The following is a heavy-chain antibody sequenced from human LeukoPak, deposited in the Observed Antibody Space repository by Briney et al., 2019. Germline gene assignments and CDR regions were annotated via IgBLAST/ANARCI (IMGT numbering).Heavy chain of an antibody. D-gene: IGHD6-19*01. CDR2: INPNSGGT. CDR3: ARSSSDHRLTRY. J-gene: IGHJ4*02. V-gene: IGHV1-2*02. Sequence: ASVKVSCKASGYTFTGYYMHWVRQAPGQGLEWMGWINPNSGGTKYAQKFQGRVTMTRDTSISTAYMELSRLRSDDTAVYYCARSSSDHRLTRYWGQGTLVTVSS. CDR1: GYTFTGYY.